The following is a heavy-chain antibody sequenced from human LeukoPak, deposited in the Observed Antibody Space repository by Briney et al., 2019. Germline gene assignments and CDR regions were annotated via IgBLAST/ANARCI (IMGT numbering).Heavy chain of an antibody. V-gene: IGHV1-46*01. CDR2: INPSGGST. CDR3: ARDKKNDFWSGRSDAFDI. Sequence: GALVKVSCKASGYTFTSYYMHWVRQAPGQGLEWMGIINPSGGSTSYAQKFQGRVTMTRDTSTSTVYMELSSLRSEDTAVYYCARDKKNDFWSGRSDAFDIWGQGTMVTVSS. J-gene: IGHJ3*02. D-gene: IGHD3-3*01. CDR1: GYTFTSYY.